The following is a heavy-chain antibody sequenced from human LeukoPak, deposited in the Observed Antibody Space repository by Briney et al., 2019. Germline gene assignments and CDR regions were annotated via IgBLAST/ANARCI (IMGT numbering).Heavy chain of an antibody. D-gene: IGHD3-10*01. CDR1: GDSISPNY. Sequence: SETLSLTCTVSGDSISPNYWSWIRQPPGKGLEWSGYIFYTGNTNYNPSLKSRVTISLDTSKNQFSLKLTSVTAADTAVYYCARSGTAFSFYYYYYMDVWGKGTTVTVSS. J-gene: IGHJ6*03. CDR3: ARSGTAFSFYYYYYMDV. CDR2: IFYTGNT. V-gene: IGHV4-59*01.